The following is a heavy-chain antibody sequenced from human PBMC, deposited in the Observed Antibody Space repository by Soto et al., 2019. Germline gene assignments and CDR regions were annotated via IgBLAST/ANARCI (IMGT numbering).Heavy chain of an antibody. CDR1: GYTFIIYG. J-gene: IGHJ4*01. Sequence: GASVKVSCKASGYTFIIYGISWVRQAPGQGLEWMGWMSADNGNTNYAQNFQGRVTMTTDTSTSTAYMELRSLRSDDTAVYYCARGGYFYDSSGYPEYYFDYWG. CDR2: MSADNGNT. D-gene: IGHD3-22*01. CDR3: ARGGYFYDSSGYPEYYFDY. V-gene: IGHV1-18*01.